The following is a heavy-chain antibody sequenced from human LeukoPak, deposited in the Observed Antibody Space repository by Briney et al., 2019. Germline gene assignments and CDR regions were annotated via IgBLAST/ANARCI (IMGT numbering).Heavy chain of an antibody. CDR1: GFTFSSYA. CDR2: ISGSGGST. J-gene: IGHJ3*02. CDR3: ASNSWELRAFDI. V-gene: IGHV3-23*01. Sequence: QTGGSLRLSCAASGFTFSSYAMSWVRQAPGKGLEWVSAISGSGGSTYYADSVKGRFTISRDNSKNTLYLQMNGLRAEDTAVYYCASNSWELRAFDIWGQGTMVTVSS. D-gene: IGHD1-26*01.